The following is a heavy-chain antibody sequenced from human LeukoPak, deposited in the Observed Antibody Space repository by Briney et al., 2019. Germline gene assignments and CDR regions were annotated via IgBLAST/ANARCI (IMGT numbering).Heavy chain of an antibody. J-gene: IGHJ4*02. D-gene: IGHD6-19*01. CDR2: IQQDGSDK. CDR1: GFTFSSSW. V-gene: IGHV3-7*03. CDR3: AKSIAVAFYS. Sequence: QPWGSLRLSCAASGFTFSSSWMSWVRQAPGKGLEWVANIQQDGSDKYYVDSVKGRFTISRDNAKNSLYLQMNSLRAEDTAVYYCAKSIAVAFYSWGQGTLVTVSS.